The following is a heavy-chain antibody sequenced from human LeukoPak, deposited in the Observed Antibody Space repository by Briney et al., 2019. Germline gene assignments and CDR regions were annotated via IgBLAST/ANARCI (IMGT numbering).Heavy chain of an antibody. V-gene: IGHV1-18*01. D-gene: IGHD2-15*01. J-gene: IGHJ4*02. CDR1: GYTFTSYG. CDR2: ISACNGNT. CDR3: ARSDKYCSGGSCYFDY. Sequence: GASVKVSCKASGYTFTSYGISWVRQAPGQGLEWMGWISACNGNTNYAQKLQGRVTMTTDTSTSTAYMELRSLRSDDTAVYYCARSDKYCSGGSCYFDYWGQGTLVTVSS.